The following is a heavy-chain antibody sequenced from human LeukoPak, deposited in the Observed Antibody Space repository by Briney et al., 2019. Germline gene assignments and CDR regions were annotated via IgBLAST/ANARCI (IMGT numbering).Heavy chain of an antibody. CDR2: INWDGGST. CDR1: GFSFDDYT. V-gene: IGHV3-43*01. J-gene: IGHJ4*01. D-gene: IGHD6-13*01. CDR3: AKDLGKVIAAAGTSGFDT. Sequence: GGSLRLSCAASGFSFDDYTMHWVRQRPGKGLEWVSLINWDGGSTYYADSVKGRFIISRDTSKNSLYLQMHSLGADDTAFYYCAKDLGKVIAAAGTSGFDTWGRGTLVTVSS.